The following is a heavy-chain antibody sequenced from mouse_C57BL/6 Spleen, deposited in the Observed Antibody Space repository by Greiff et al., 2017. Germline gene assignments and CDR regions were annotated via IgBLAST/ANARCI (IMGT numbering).Heavy chain of an antibody. Sequence: QVQLQQPGAELVMPGASVKLSCKASGYTFTSYWMHWVKQRPGQGLEWIGEIDPSDSYTNYNQKFKGKSTLTVDKSSSTAYMQLSSLTSEDSAVYCCARSGTAQATAYWGQGTLVTVSA. V-gene: IGHV1-69*01. J-gene: IGHJ3*01. D-gene: IGHD3-2*02. CDR2: IDPSDSYT. CDR1: GYTFTSYW. CDR3: ARSGTAQATAY.